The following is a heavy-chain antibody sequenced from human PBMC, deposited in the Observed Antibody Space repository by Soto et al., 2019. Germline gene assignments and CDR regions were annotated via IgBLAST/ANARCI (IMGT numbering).Heavy chain of an antibody. J-gene: IGHJ4*02. V-gene: IGHV3-33*01. CDR2: IWSDGSNK. CDR3: ARRGSGTYCFDY. CDR1: GFTFSSYG. D-gene: IGHD3-10*01. Sequence: QVQLVESGGGVVQPGRSLRLSCAASGFTFSSYGMHWVRQAPGKGLEWVAVIWSDGSNKYYADSVKGRFTISRDNSKNTLYLQMNSLRAEDTAVYYCARRGSGTYCFDYWGQGTLVTVSS.